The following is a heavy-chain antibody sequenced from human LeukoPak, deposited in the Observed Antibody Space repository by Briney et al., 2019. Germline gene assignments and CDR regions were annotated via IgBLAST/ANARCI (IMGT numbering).Heavy chain of an antibody. V-gene: IGHV3-23*01. CDR1: GSTFSSFG. D-gene: IGHD3-10*01. CDR3: AKGGAVSSKSITMVRGTRRYYYYMDV. CDR2: ISGSGDST. Sequence: GGTLRLSCGASGSTFSSFGMSWVRQAPGKGLEWVSTISGSGDSTYYADSVKGRFTISRDNSKNTLYLQMNSLRAEDTAVYYCAKGGAVSSKSITMVRGTRRYYYYMDVWGKGTTVTISS. J-gene: IGHJ6*03.